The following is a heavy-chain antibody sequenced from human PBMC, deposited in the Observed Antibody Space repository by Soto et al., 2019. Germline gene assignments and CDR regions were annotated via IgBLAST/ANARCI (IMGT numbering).Heavy chain of an antibody. Sequence: QEQLVQSGAEVKKPGSSVKVSCKASGGLFSSYPISWVRQVPGQGLEWMGGIIPVFQTAYYTQRFQGRVTITADESTNTAYMELSSLRSEDTAIYYCARETAHRGASGRPLLPENFDSWGQGTLVTVSS. CDR1: GGLFSSYP. CDR2: IIPVFQTA. CDR3: ARETAHRGASGRPLLPENFDS. D-gene: IGHD3-10*01. J-gene: IGHJ4*02. V-gene: IGHV1-69*01.